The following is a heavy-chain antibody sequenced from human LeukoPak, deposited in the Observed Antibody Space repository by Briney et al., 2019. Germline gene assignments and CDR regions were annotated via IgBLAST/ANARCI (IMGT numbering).Heavy chain of an antibody. CDR2: IGGSGVVT. CDR1: GFNFRDAA. D-gene: IGHD3-10*01. CDR3: ARAYYYPSGSYYLHFDY. V-gene: IGHV3-23*01. J-gene: IGHJ4*02. Sequence: GGSLRLSCAASGFNFRDAAMTWVRQAPGKGLEWVSSIGGSGVVTTNADSVKGRFTISRDNSKNTLYLQMNSLRAEDTAVYYCARAYYYPSGSYYLHFDYWGQGTLVTVSS.